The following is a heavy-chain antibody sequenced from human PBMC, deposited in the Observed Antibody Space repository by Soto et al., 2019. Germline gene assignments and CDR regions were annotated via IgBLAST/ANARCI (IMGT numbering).Heavy chain of an antibody. D-gene: IGHD3-9*01. CDR1: GFTFSSYA. CDR2: ISYDGSNK. J-gene: IGHJ6*02. Sequence: QVQLVESGGGVVQPGRSLRLSCAASGFTFSSYAMHWVRQAPGKGLEWVAVISYDGSNKYYADSVKGRFTISRDNSKNPLYLQMTSLRAEDKAVYYCASAFDWLFSGMDVWGQGTTVTVSS. CDR3: ASAFDWLFSGMDV. V-gene: IGHV3-30-3*01.